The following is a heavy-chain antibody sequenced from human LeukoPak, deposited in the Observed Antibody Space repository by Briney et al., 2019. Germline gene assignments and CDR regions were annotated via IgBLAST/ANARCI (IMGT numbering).Heavy chain of an antibody. Sequence: SETLSLTCAVYGGSFSGYYWSWIRQPPGKGLEWIGEINHSGSTNYNPSLKSRVTISVDTSKNQFSLKLSSVAAADTAVYYCARPPRDYWGQGTLVTVSS. CDR3: ARPPRDY. J-gene: IGHJ4*02. CDR1: GGSFSGYY. CDR2: INHSGST. V-gene: IGHV4-34*01.